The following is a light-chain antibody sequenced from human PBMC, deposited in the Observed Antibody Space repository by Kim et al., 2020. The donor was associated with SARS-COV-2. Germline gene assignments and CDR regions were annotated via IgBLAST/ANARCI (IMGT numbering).Light chain of an antibody. CDR1: SSDIGNYNL. CDR3: CSYAGSATFVV. J-gene: IGLJ2*01. V-gene: IGLV2-23*01. Sequence: QSALTQPASVSGSPGQSITISCTGTSSDIGNYNLISWYQQHPGKGPKLIIYEAYKRPSGVSNRFSGSKSGNTASLTISGLQAEDEADYYCCSYAGSATFVVFGGGTQLTVL. CDR2: EAY.